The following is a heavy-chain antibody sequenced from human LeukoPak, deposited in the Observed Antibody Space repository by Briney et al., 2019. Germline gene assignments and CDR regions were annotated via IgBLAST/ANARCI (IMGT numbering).Heavy chain of an antibody. D-gene: IGHD3-16*01. CDR3: PRVEGGNYFDY. J-gene: IGHJ4*02. CDR2: IYPVGSK. V-gene: IGHV3-66*01. Sequence: GGSLRLSCAASGFTFSSSAMNWVRQAPGKGLEWVSLIYPVGSKSYADSVKDRFSISRDNSKNTLYLQMNDLRAEDTAVYYCPRVEGGNYFDYWGQGTLVTVSS. CDR1: GFTFSSSA.